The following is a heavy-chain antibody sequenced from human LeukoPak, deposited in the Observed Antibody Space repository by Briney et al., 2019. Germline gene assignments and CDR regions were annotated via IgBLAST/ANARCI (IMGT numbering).Heavy chain of an antibody. J-gene: IGHJ4*02. Sequence: SETLSLTCTVSGGSISSGDYYWSWIRQPPGKGLEWIGYIYYSGSTYYNPSLKSRVTISVDTSKNQFSLKLSSVTAADTAVYYCAARRITMVRGVISDDYWGQGTLVTVSS. V-gene: IGHV4-30-4*01. CDR1: GGSISSGDYY. CDR3: AARRITMVRGVISDDY. CDR2: IYYSGST. D-gene: IGHD3-10*01.